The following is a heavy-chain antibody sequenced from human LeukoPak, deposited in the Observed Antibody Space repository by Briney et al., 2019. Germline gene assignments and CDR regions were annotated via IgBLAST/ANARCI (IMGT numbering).Heavy chain of an antibody. Sequence: GASVKVSCKASGYTFTSYGISWVRQAPGQGLEWMGWISAYNGNTNYAQKLQGRVTMTTDTSTSTAYMELRSLRSDDTAVYYCAKDHCSGGSCYWIPDYWGQGTLVTVPS. V-gene: IGHV1-18*01. CDR1: GYTFTSYG. CDR2: ISAYNGNT. D-gene: IGHD2-15*01. J-gene: IGHJ4*02. CDR3: AKDHCSGGSCYWIPDY.